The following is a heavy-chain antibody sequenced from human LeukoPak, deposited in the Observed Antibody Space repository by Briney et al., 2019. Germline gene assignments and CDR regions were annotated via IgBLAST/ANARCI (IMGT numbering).Heavy chain of an antibody. CDR1: GFTFSSYG. J-gene: IGHJ4*02. CDR2: INSDGSST. V-gene: IGHV3-74*01. Sequence: TGGSLRLSCAASGFTFSSYGMSWVRQAPGKGLVWVSRINSDGSSTSYADSVKGRFTISRDNAKNTLYLQMNSLRAEDTAVYYCARDGRAAAGPNFDYWGQGTLVTVSS. D-gene: IGHD6-13*01. CDR3: ARDGRAAAGPNFDY.